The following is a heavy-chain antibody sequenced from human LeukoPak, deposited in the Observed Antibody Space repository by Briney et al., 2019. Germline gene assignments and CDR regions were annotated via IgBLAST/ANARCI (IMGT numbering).Heavy chain of an antibody. CDR3: ARVIVGGTGFDC. Sequence: GGSRRLSCAASGFTLSKHWMHWVRQAPGKGLVWVPRINSDETTLQYADSVKGRFTISRDTAKNTLYLQMNSLRAEDTAVYYCARVIVGGTGFDCWGQGTLVTVSS. J-gene: IGHJ4*02. CDR1: GFTLSKHW. CDR2: INSDETTL. V-gene: IGHV3-74*01. D-gene: IGHD1-26*01.